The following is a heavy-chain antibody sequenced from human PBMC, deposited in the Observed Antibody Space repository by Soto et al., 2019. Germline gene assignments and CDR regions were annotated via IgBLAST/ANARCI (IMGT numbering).Heavy chain of an antibody. Sequence: QVQLVQSGAEVQKPGSSVTVSCKASGGTFSSYAISWVRQAPGQGLEWMGGIIPIYGTANYAQKFQGRVTITADEPTSTAYMELSSMRSPDTAVYYCARGASVATAHYYYYGMDVWGQGTTVTVSS. CDR2: IIPIYGTA. CDR3: ARGASVATAHYYYYGMDV. D-gene: IGHD5-12*01. V-gene: IGHV1-69*01. J-gene: IGHJ6*02. CDR1: GGTFSSYA.